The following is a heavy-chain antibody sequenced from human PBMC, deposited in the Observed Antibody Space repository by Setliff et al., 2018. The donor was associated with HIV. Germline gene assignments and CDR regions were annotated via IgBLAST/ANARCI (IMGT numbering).Heavy chain of an antibody. J-gene: IGHJ4*02. CDR3: ASGCLIGGSGPCRNFEV. D-gene: IGHD3-3*02. CDR1: RYTFSNYD. CDR2: MNPISDHR. V-gene: IGHV1-8*02. Sequence: ASVKVSCKASRYTFSNYDVNWVRQATGQGLEWMAWMNPISDHRGYAQKFQGRLTMTKDTSTSTVYMELSSLKSDDTAVYYCASGCLIGGSGPCRNFEVWGQGTLVTVSS.